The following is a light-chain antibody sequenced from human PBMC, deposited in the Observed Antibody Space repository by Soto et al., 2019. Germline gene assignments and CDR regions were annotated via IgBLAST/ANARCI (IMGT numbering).Light chain of an antibody. CDR1: SSDIGGYDY. CDR3: SSYTSSTLCV. CDR2: EVS. V-gene: IGLV2-14*01. Sequence: QSVLTQPASVSGSPGQSITISCTGTSSDIGGYDYVSWYQHHPGKAPKLMIYEVSNRPSGVSNRFSGSKSGNTASLTISGLQAEDEADYYCSSYTSSTLCVFGTGTKLTVL. J-gene: IGLJ1*01.